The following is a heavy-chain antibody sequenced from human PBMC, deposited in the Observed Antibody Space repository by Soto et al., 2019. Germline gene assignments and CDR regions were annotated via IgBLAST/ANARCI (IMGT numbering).Heavy chain of an antibody. Sequence: SETLSVTCVFSGESIMRSSYDLGLIRQPPGKGLQWIGSIYYSGHTYYNPYFKSRVTISIDTSKNQFSLKLSSVTATDTAVYPSARQSKPVVTQDYFEKCGQRALVNV. J-gene: IGHJ4*02. CDR2: IYYSGHT. D-gene: IGHD2-21*02. CDR1: GESIMRSSYD. V-gene: IGHV4-39*01. CDR3: ARQSKPVVTQDYFEK.